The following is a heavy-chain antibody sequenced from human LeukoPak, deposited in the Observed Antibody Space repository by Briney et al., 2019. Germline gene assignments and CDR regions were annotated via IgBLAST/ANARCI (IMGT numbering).Heavy chain of an antibody. D-gene: IGHD6-13*01. Sequence: GASVKASCKASGGTFSSYAISWVRQAPGQGLEWMGGIIPIFGTANYAQKFQGRVTITADESTSTAYMELSSLRSEDTAVYYCARGLEYSSSWYYFDYWGQGTLVTVSS. CDR3: ARGLEYSSSWYYFDY. V-gene: IGHV1-69*13. CDR1: GGTFSSYA. J-gene: IGHJ4*02. CDR2: IIPIFGTA.